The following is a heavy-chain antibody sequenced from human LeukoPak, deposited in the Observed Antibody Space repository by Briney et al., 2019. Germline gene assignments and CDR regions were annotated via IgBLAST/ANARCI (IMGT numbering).Heavy chain of an antibody. CDR1: GYTFTGYY. D-gene: IGHD1-26*01. J-gene: IGHJ4*02. Sequence: ASVKVSCKASGYTFTGYYMHWVRQAPGQGLEWMGWINPNSGATDYAQKFQGRVTMTRDTSITTAYMDLSGLRSDDTAMYYCARTTVRVAPFEYWGQGTLVTVSS. CDR3: ARTTVRVAPFEY. CDR2: INPNSGAT. V-gene: IGHV1-2*02.